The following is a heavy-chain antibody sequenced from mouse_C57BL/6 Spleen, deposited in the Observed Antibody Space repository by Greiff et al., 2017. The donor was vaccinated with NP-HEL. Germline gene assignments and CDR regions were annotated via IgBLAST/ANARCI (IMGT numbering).Heavy chain of an antibody. Sequence: EVHLVESGGGLVKPGGSLKLSCAASGFTFSDYGMHWVRQAPEKGLEWVAYISSGSSTIYYADTVKGRFTISRDNAKNTLFLQMTSLRSEDTAMYYCARSDSSGYNYFDYWGQGTTLTVSS. J-gene: IGHJ2*01. D-gene: IGHD3-2*02. V-gene: IGHV5-17*01. CDR1: GFTFSDYG. CDR2: ISSGSSTI. CDR3: ARSDSSGYNYFDY.